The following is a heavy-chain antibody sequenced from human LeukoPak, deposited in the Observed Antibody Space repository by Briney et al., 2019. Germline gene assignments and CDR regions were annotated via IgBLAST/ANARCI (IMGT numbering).Heavy chain of an antibody. Sequence: GGSLRLSCAASGFTFRDYWMTWVRQTSRKGLEWAATIKKDGSEKYYVDSVRGRFAISRDNARDSLYLQMNSLRDDDTGMYYCVRGGYSSSSFWLFWGQGTLVTVSS. CDR2: IKKDGSEK. V-gene: IGHV3-7*03. J-gene: IGHJ4*02. D-gene: IGHD6-6*01. CDR1: GFTFRDYW. CDR3: VRGGYSSSSFWLF.